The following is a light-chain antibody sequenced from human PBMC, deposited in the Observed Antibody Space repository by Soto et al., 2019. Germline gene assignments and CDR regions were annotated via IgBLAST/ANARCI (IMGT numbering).Light chain of an antibody. CDR2: DVN. J-gene: IGLJ3*02. CDR1: SGDIGAYNF. V-gene: IGLV2-11*01. Sequence: QSALTQPASVSGSPGQSITISCTGTSGDIGAYNFVSWYQQYPGKAPKLIIYDVNKRPSGVPGRFSGSKSANTASLTISGLQAGDESDYYCCSYAGSYTWVFGGGTKLTVL. CDR3: CSYAGSYTWV.